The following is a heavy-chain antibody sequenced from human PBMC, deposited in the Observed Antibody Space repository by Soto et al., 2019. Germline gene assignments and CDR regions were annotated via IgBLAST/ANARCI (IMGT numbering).Heavy chain of an antibody. CDR1: GYTFTGYY. D-gene: IGHD1-26*01. CDR3: AREISGSYYQNDAFDI. Sequence: ASVKVSCKASGYTFTGYYMHWVRQAPGQGLEWMGWINPNSGGTNYAQKFQGRVTMTRDTSISTAYMELSRLRSDDTAVYYCAREISGSYYQNDAFDIWGQGTMVTVS. J-gene: IGHJ3*02. V-gene: IGHV1-2*02. CDR2: INPNSGGT.